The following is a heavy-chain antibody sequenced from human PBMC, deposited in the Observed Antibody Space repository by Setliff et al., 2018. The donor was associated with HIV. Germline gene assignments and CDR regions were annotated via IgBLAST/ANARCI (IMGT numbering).Heavy chain of an antibody. Sequence: SETLSLTCTVSGGSMSTHYWSWIRQTPGKGLEWIGHIYTTGSTHYNPSLRSRVTISIDTSKNQFSLKLSSVTAADTAVYYCARDTHAFDIWGQGTMVTVSS. CDR2: IYTTGST. CDR1: GGSMSTHY. CDR3: ARDTHAFDI. J-gene: IGHJ3*02. V-gene: IGHV4-4*08.